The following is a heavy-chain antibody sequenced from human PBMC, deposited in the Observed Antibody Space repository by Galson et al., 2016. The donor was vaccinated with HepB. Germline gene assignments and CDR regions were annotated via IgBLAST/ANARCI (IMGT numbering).Heavy chain of an antibody. CDR2: VYFSGST. CDR1: GGSISGYY. Sequence: SETLSLTCSVSGGSISGYYWSWIRQPPGKGLEWIGYVYFSGSTKYNPSLKSRITVSVDTSKNQFSLKLSSVTAADTAVYYCARDGVATVFGYYYGLDVWGQGTTVTVSS. V-gene: IGHV4-59*01. CDR3: ARDGVATVFGYYYGLDV. D-gene: IGHD5-18*01. J-gene: IGHJ6*02.